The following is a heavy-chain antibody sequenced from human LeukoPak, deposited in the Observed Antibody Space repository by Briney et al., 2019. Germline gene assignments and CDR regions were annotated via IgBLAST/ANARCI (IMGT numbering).Heavy chain of an antibody. CDR1: GYTFTSYD. V-gene: IGHV1-8*03. Sequence: EASVKVSCKASGYTFTSYDINWVRQATGQGLEWMGWMNPNSGNTGYAQKFQGRVTITRNTSISTAYMELSSLRSEDTAVYYCARGRAYYDFWSGQASGDYWGQGTLVTVSS. D-gene: IGHD3-3*01. J-gene: IGHJ4*02. CDR3: ARGRAYYDFWSGQASGDY. CDR2: MNPNSGNT.